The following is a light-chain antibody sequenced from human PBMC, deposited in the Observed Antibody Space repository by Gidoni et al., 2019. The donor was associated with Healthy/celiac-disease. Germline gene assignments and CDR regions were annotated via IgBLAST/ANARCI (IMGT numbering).Light chain of an antibody. CDR3: QQYGSSHRT. CDR1: QSVSSSY. J-gene: IGKJ1*01. Sequence: SVLTQSPGTLSFSPAERATLSCSASQSVSSSYLAWSQQKPGQAPSLLIYGTSSSATGIPDRFSGSGSGTDFTITRSRLEPEDFAVYHFQQYGSSHRTFGQGTKVEIK. V-gene: IGKV3-20*01. CDR2: GTS.